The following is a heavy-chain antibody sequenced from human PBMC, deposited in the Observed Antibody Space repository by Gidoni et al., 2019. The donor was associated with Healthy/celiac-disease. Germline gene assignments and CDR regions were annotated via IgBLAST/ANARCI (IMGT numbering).Heavy chain of an antibody. J-gene: IGHJ2*01. CDR2: ISSSSSYI. CDR1: GFTSSSYS. D-gene: IGHD6-13*01. CDR3: ARDRAAAGTQVVGLYFDL. V-gene: IGHV3-21*01. Sequence: EVQLVESGGGLVKPGGSLRLSCAASGFTSSSYSMNWGRQAPGKGLEWVASISSSSSYIYYADSVKGRFTISRDNAKDSLYLQMNSLRAEDTAVYYCARDRAAAGTQVVGLYFDLWGRGTLVTVSS.